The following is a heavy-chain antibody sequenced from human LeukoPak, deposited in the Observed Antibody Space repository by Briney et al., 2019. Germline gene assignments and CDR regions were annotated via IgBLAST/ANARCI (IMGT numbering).Heavy chain of an antibody. V-gene: IGHV5-51*01. CDR1: GYIFSNYW. CDR3: ARLSRPHILDTNWFDS. CDR2: IYPGDSDM. Sequence: GESLKISCTGSGYIFSNYWIGWVRQMPGKGLEWMGIIYPGDSDMRYSPSSQGQVIMSADKSISTAYLQWSGLKASDTAMYYCARLSRPHILDTNWFDSWGQGSLVTVSS. D-gene: IGHD3-9*01. J-gene: IGHJ5*01.